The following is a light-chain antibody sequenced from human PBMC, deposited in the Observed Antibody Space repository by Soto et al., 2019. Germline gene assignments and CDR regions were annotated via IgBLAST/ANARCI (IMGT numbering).Light chain of an antibody. CDR3: QSYDSSLRGYV. CDR2: VNS. CDR1: NPNHGANYD. V-gene: IGLV1-40*01. J-gene: IGLJ1*01. Sequence: QAGLKQPPAVSGAPGPRVTILCTGSNPNHGANYDVHWYQQLPGTAPTLLVFVNSNRPSGVPDRFSGSKSATSASLAITGLLAEDEAHYYCQSYDSSLRGYVFGPGTKVTVL.